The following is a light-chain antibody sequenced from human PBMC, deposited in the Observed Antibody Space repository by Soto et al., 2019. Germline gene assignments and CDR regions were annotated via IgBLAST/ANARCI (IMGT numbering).Light chain of an antibody. CDR1: QDVSND. J-gene: IGKJ1*01. CDR2: GAS. CDR3: LQHTYIWS. Sequence: EIQMTQSPPSLSASVGDRVTITCRASQDVSNDLGWFQQKPGKAPKRLIFGASNLESGVPSRFSGTGSGTEFILTITNLQPEDFATYYCLQHTYIWSFGQGTKADI. V-gene: IGKV1-17*02.